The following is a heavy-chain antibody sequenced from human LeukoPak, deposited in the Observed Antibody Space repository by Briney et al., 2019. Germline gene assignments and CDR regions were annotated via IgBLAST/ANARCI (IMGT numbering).Heavy chain of an antibody. CDR1: GFTFDDYT. D-gene: IGHD3-22*01. J-gene: IGHJ4*02. CDR2: ISWDGGST. Sequence: PGGSLRLSCAASGFTFDDYTMHWVRQAPGKGLEWVSLISWDGGSTYYADSVKGRFTISRDNNKDSLFLQMSSLRPEDTALYYCAKDSDSSGFFEPPDFWGQGTLVTVSS. CDR3: AKDSDSSGFFEPPDF. V-gene: IGHV3-43*01.